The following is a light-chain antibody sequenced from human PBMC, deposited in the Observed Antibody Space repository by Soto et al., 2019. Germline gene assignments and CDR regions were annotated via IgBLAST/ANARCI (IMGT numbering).Light chain of an antibody. J-gene: IGKJ4*01. CDR3: QHRSNWPLT. Sequence: EIVLTQSPATLSLSPGERATLSCRASQSVAGYLAWYQQKPGQAPRLLIYDASNRATGIPARFSGSGSGTYSTLIISILEPEDFAVYFGQHRSNWPLTFGGGTKVEIK. V-gene: IGKV3-11*01. CDR1: QSVAGY. CDR2: DAS.